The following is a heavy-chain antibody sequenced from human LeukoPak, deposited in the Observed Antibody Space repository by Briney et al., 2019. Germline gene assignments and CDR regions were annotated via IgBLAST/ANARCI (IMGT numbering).Heavy chain of an antibody. CDR1: RFSFSSYW. J-gene: IGHJ4*02. CDR2: IKQDGSEK. CDR3: AAMAAGTQTSFDY. V-gene: IGHV3-7*01. Sequence: GGSLRLSCAASRFSFSSYWMSWVRQAPGNGLEWVANIKQDGSEKYYVDSVKGRFTISRDNAKNSLYLQMNSLRAEDTAVYYCAAMAAGTQTSFDYWGQGTLVTVSS. D-gene: IGHD6-13*01.